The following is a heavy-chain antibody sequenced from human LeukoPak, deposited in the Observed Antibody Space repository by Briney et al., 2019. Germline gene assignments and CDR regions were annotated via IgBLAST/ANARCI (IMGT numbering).Heavy chain of an antibody. D-gene: IGHD2-15*01. J-gene: IGHJ5*02. V-gene: IGHV3-48*03. Sequence: GGSLRLSCAASGFRFSSYEMNWVRQAPGKGLEWVSYISSSGSTIHYADSVKGRFTISRDNAKNSLYLQMNSLRAEDMAVYYCARTCCSGGRCYPGWFDPWGQETLVTVSS. CDR1: GFRFSSYE. CDR3: ARTCCSGGRCYPGWFDP. CDR2: ISSSGSTI.